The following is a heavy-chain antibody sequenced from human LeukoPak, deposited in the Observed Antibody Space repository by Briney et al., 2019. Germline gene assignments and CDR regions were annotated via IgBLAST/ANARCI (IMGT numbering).Heavy chain of an antibody. J-gene: IGHJ6*03. CDR2: INPSGGST. V-gene: IGHV1-46*01. CDR1: GYTFTSYY. D-gene: IGHD1-26*01. Sequence: GASVKVSCKASGYTFTSYYMHWVRQAPGQGLEWMGIINPSGGSTSYAQKFQGRVTMTRDMSTSTVYMELSSLRSEDTAVYYCARDGSGSFFYYYYMDVWGKGTTVTVSS. CDR3: ARDGSGSFFYYYYMDV.